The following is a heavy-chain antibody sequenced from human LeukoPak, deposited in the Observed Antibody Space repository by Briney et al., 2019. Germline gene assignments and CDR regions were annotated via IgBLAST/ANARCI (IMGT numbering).Heavy chain of an antibody. Sequence: PGGSLRLSCAASGFTFSSYAMRWVRQAPGKGLEWVAVISYDGSNKYYADSVKGRFTISRDNSKNTLYLQTNSLRAEDTAVYYCARSYYYDSSGYYFDYWGQGTLVTVSS. D-gene: IGHD3-22*01. CDR3: ARSYYYDSSGYYFDY. CDR1: GFTFSSYA. CDR2: ISYDGSNK. J-gene: IGHJ4*02. V-gene: IGHV3-30-3*01.